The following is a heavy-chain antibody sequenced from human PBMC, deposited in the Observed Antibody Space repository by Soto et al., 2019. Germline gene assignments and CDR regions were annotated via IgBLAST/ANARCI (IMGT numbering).Heavy chain of an antibody. D-gene: IGHD2-15*01. Sequence: SETLSLTCTVSGGSISSSSYYWGWIRQPPGKGLEWIGSIYYSGSTYYNPSLKSRVTISVDTSKNQFSLKLSSVTAADTAVYYCARMGYCSGGSCYYYYYYGMDVWGQGTTVTVSS. CDR2: IYYSGST. CDR1: GGSISSSSYY. CDR3: ARMGYCSGGSCYYYYYYGMDV. J-gene: IGHJ6*02. V-gene: IGHV4-39*01.